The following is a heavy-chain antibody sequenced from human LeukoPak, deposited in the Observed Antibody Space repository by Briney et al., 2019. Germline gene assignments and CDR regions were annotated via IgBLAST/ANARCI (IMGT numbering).Heavy chain of an antibody. CDR3: ARGGDFPNWFDP. Sequence: SSETLSLTCTVSGGSVSSGSYYWSWIRQPPGKGLEWIGYIYYSGSTYYNPSLKSRVTISVDTSKNQFSLKLSSVTAADTAVYYCARGGDFPNWFDPWGQGTLVTVSS. V-gene: IGHV4-61*01. CDR2: IYYSGST. D-gene: IGHD3-3*01. CDR1: GGSVSSGSYY. J-gene: IGHJ5*02.